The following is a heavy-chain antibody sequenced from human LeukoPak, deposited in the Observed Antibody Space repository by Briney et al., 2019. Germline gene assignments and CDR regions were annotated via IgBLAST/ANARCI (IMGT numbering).Heavy chain of an antibody. CDR1: GGSISSNY. J-gene: IGHJ4*01. CDR2: IYYSGST. Sequence: PSETLSLTCTVSGGSISSNYWSWIRQPPGKGLEGIGYIYYSGSTNYNPSLKSRGTISVDTSTNQFSLKLSSVTAADTAVYYCARDRDGRRYYFYYWGDRTLFTVSS. V-gene: IGHV4-59*01. D-gene: IGHD4-17*01. CDR3: ARDRDGRRYYFYY.